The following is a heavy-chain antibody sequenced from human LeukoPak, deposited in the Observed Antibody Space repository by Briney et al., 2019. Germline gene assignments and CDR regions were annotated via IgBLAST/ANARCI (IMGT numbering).Heavy chain of an antibody. Sequence: VASVKVSCKASGYTFTGYYMHWVRQAPGQGLEWMGWINPNSGGTNYAQKFQGRVTMTRDTSISTAYMELSRLRSDDTAVYYCASALSLDVDSSGWGEPDYYYYYGMDVWGQGTTVTVSS. CDR1: GYTFTGYY. CDR2: INPNSGGT. V-gene: IGHV1-2*02. D-gene: IGHD6-19*01. J-gene: IGHJ6*02. CDR3: ASALSLDVDSSGWGEPDYYYYYGMDV.